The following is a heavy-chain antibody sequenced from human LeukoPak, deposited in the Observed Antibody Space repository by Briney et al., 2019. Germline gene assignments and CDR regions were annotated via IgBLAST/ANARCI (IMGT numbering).Heavy chain of an antibody. J-gene: IGHJ4*02. CDR2: IYYSGST. D-gene: IGHD1-26*01. Sequence: PSETLSLTCTVSGGSVSSGSYYWSWIRQPPGKGLEWIGFIYYSGSTNYNPSLKSRVTMSVDTSKNQSSLKLSSVTAADTAVYYCARERYSGSYRRFDYWGQGTLVTVSS. CDR1: GGSVSSGSYY. CDR3: ARERYSGSYRRFDY. V-gene: IGHV4-61*01.